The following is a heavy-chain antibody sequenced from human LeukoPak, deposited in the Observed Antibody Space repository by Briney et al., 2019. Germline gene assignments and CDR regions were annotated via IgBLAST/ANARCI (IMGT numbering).Heavy chain of an antibody. CDR3: ARGEITIFGVVRYGMDV. CDR1: GYTFTSYG. Sequence: ASVKVSCKASGYTFTSYGIRWVRQAPGQGLEWMGWISAYNGNTNYAQKLQGRVTMTTDTSTSTAYMELRSLRSDDTAVYYCARGEITIFGVVRYGMDVWGQGTTVTVSS. D-gene: IGHD3-3*01. J-gene: IGHJ6*02. V-gene: IGHV1-18*01. CDR2: ISAYNGNT.